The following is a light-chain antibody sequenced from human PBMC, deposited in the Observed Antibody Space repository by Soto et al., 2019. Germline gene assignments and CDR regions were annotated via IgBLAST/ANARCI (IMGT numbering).Light chain of an antibody. V-gene: IGKV1-33*01. CDR1: QAINNY. J-gene: IGKJ3*01. Sequence: DIQMTQSPSSLSASVGDRVTITCQASQAINNYLNWYQKKPGKAPKLLIYDASNLETGVPSRFSGSGSGTDFTFTISSLQPEDIATYYCQQYDNLPLTFGPGTKVDIK. CDR2: DAS. CDR3: QQYDNLPLT.